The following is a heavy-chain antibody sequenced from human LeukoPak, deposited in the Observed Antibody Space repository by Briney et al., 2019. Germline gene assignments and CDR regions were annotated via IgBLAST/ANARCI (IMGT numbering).Heavy chain of an antibody. D-gene: IGHD2-2*01. V-gene: IGHV3-15*01. CDR1: GFTFSNAW. J-gene: IGHJ6*03. CDR3: TTDSLCSSTSCYSLGSLYYYYYMDV. Sequence: PGGSLRLSCAASGFTFSNAWMSWVRQAPGKGLEWVGRIKSKTDGGTTDYAAPVKGRFTISRDDSKNTLYLQMNSLKTEDTAVYYCTTDSLCSSTSCYSLGSLYYYYYMDVWGKGTTVTVSS. CDR2: IKSKTDGGTT.